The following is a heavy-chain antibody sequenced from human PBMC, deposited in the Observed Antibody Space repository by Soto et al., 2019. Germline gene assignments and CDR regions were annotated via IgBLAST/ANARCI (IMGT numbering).Heavy chain of an antibody. CDR1: GFTIRTFW. CDR2: INGDGTST. V-gene: IGHV3-74*01. CDR3: AKDRYARLESNAKYPLPRYYAMDI. D-gene: IGHD2-8*01. Sequence: ELQLVESGGGLVQPGGSLRLSCEASGFTIRTFWMHWVRQAPGKGLVWVSHINGDGTSTNYAASVKGRFTGSRDNAKNTLYLELNSLRAEDSAEYYCAKDRYARLESNAKYPLPRYYAMDIWGQGTTVTVSS. J-gene: IGHJ6*02.